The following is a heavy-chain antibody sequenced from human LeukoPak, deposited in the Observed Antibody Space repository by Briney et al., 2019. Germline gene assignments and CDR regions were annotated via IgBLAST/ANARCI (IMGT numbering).Heavy chain of an antibody. CDR2: IYTSGST. D-gene: IGHD2-2*01. Sequence: PSETLSLTCTVSGGSISSGSYYWSWIRQPAGKGLEWIGRIYTSGSTNYNPSLKSRVTISVDTSKNQFSLKLSSVTAADTAVYYCARGIVVVPAATSIFDYWGQGTLVTVSS. CDR3: ARGIVVVPAATSIFDY. CDR1: GGSISSGSYY. V-gene: IGHV4-61*02. J-gene: IGHJ4*02.